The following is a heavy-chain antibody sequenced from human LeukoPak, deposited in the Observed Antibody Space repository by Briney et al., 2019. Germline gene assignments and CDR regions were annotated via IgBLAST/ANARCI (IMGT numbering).Heavy chain of an antibody. V-gene: IGHV3-23*01. D-gene: IGHD2-15*01. CDR2: IGSSGGGT. Sequence: AQPGGSLRLSCEASGLTFNNYAMHWVRQSSGKGLEWVSGIGSSGGGTYYADSVKGRFTISRDTSKDTVCLQMDSLRAEDTAIYYCAKIHQNRVVVGAKGAFDIWGQGTVVTVSS. CDR3: AKIHQNRVVVGAKGAFDI. CDR1: GLTFNNYA. J-gene: IGHJ3*02.